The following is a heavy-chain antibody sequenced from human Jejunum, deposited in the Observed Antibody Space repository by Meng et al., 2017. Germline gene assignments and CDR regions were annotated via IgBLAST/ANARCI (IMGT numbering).Heavy chain of an antibody. V-gene: IGHV3-74*01. D-gene: IGHD1-26*01. CDR2: INNDGSST. CDR1: GFTFSTYW. J-gene: IGHJ4*02. Sequence: EVQLVESGGGLVQPGGSLRLSFAASGFTFSTYWMYWVRQAPGKGLVWVSRINNDGSSTTYADSVKGRFTISRDNAKNTLFLQMNSLRAEDTAVYYCTTDWEVGATNDFGYWGQGTLVTVSS. CDR3: TTDWEVGATNDFGY.